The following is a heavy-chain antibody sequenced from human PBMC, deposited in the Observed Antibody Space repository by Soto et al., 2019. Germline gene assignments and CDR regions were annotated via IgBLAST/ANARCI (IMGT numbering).Heavy chain of an antibody. D-gene: IGHD6-6*01. CDR2: ITSSGSTI. CDR1: GFTFSSYE. CDR3: ARDDGGRSPRQYYYCGMDV. V-gene: IGHV3-48*03. J-gene: IGHJ6*02. Sequence: EVQLVESGGGLVQPGGSLRLSCAASGFTFSSYEMNWVRQAPGKGLEWVSYITSSGSTIYYAVSVKGRFTISRDNAKIPLDLQLNSLRAEDTAVYYCARDDGGRSPRQYYYCGMDVWGQGTTVTVSS.